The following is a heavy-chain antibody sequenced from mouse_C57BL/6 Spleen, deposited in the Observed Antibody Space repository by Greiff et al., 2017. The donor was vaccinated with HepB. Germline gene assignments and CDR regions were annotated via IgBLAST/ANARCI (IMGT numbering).Heavy chain of an antibody. V-gene: IGHV1-5*01. Sequence: VQLQQSGTVLARPGASVKMSCKTSGYTFTSYWMHWVKQRPGQGLEWIGAIYPGNSDTSYNQKFKGKAKLTAVTSASTAYMELSSLTNEDSAVYYCTGWLLNYYAMDYWGQGTSVTVSS. CDR2: IYPGNSDT. CDR3: TGWLLNYYAMDY. CDR1: GYTFTSYW. J-gene: IGHJ4*01. D-gene: IGHD2-3*01.